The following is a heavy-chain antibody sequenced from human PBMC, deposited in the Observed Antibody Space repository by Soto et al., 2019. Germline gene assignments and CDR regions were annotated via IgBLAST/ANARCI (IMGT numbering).Heavy chain of an antibody. V-gene: IGHV4-4*02. CDR3: ARALRYCSGGSCYFFPYYYYGMDV. CDR2: IYHSVST. Sequence: SETLSLTCAVSGGSISSSSWWSWVGQPPGKGLEWIGEIYHSVSTNYNPSLKSRVTISVDKSKNQFSLKLSSVTAADTAVYYCARALRYCSGGSCYFFPYYYYGMDVWGQGPTLTV. D-gene: IGHD2-15*01. J-gene: IGHJ6*02. CDR1: GGSISSSSW.